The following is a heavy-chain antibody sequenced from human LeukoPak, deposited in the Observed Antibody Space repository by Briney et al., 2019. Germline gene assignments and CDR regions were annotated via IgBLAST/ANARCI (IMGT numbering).Heavy chain of an antibody. CDR1: GGSISSGGYY. D-gene: IGHD2-2*01. CDR2: IYYSGST. J-gene: IGHJ5*02. CDR3: ARAKDRDCSSTSCYSNWFDP. Sequence: SETLSLTCTVSGGSISSGGYYWSWIRQHPGKGLEWIGYIYYSGSTYYDPSLKSRVTIPVDTSKNQFSLKLSSVTAADTAVYYCARAKDRDCSSTSCYSNWFDPWGQGTLVTVSS. V-gene: IGHV4-31*03.